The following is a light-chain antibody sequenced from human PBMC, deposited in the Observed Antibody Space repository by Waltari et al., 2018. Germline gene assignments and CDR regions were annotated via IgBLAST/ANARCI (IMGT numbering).Light chain of an antibody. CDR2: GAS. Sequence: ILLTQSPGTLSLSPGERATLSCRASQSVRNNYLAWYQQRPGQAPGCLIHGASRRATGIPDRFSGSGSGTDFTLTISRLEPEDFAVYFCQQYDTSPATFGQGTKLEI. V-gene: IGKV3-20*01. J-gene: IGKJ2*01. CDR1: QSVRNNY. CDR3: QQYDTSPAT.